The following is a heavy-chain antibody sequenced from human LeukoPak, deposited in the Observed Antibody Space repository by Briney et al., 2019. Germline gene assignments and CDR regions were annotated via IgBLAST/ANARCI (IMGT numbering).Heavy chain of an antibody. V-gene: IGHV3-21*01. CDR1: GFTFSSYW. J-gene: IGHJ4*02. CDR2: ISSSSSYI. Sequence: GGSLRLSCAASGFTFSSYWMSWVRQAPGKGLEWVSSISSSSSYIYYADSVKGRFTISRDNAKNSLYLQMNSLRAEDTAVYYCARVGIAAAGIDYWGQGTLVTVSS. D-gene: IGHD6-13*01. CDR3: ARVGIAAAGIDY.